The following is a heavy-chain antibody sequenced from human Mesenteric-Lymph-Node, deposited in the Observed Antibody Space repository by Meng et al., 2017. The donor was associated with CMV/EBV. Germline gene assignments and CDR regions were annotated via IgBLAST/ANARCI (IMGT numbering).Heavy chain of an antibody. CDR3: AREGTGYCSSSSCPEGLGVFDI. CDR1: GFTFTAHH. V-gene: IGHV3-72*01. Sequence: GGSLRLSCAASGFTFTAHHMDWVRQAPGKGLEWVGRTRNKANSYTTEYAASVKGRFTISRDDSEISLYLQMNSLKTEDTAVYYCAREGTGYCSSSSCPEGLGVFDIWGQGTMVTVSS. CDR2: TRNKANSYTT. D-gene: IGHD2-15*01. J-gene: IGHJ3*02.